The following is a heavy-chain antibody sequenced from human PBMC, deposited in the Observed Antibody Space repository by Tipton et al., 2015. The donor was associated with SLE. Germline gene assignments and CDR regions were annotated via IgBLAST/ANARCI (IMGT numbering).Heavy chain of an antibody. CDR2: ISWTGGTP. CDR3: AGAQVAMQPLGYGMDV. D-gene: IGHD5-12*01. Sequence: GSLRLSCATSGFSFADYGMSWVRQAPGRGLQWISGISWTGGTPGYADSVKGRFTISRDNAKNSLYLQMNSLRAEDTALYYCAGAQVAMQPLGYGMDVWGHGTAVTVSS. CDR1: GFSFADYG. V-gene: IGHV3-20*04. J-gene: IGHJ6*02.